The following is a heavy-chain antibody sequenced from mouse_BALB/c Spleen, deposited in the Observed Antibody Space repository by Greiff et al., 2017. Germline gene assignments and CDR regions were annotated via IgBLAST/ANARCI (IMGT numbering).Heavy chain of an antibody. V-gene: IGHV1-80*01. CDR3: ARATVVARYAMDY. D-gene: IGHD1-1*01. Sequence: QVQLQQSGAELVRPGSSVKISCKASGYAFSSYWMNWVKQRPGQGLEWIGQIYPGDGDTNYNGKFKGKATLTADKSSSTAYMQLSSLTSEDSAVYFCARATVVARYAMDYWGQGTSVTVSS. CDR1: GYAFSSYW. J-gene: IGHJ4*01. CDR2: IYPGDGDT.